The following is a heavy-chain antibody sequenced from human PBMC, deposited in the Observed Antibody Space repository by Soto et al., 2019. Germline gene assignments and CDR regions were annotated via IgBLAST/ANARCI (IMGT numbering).Heavy chain of an antibody. Sequence: GGSLRLSCAASGFTFSSYAMSWVRQAPGKGLEWVSAISGSGGSTYYADSVKGRFTISRDNSKNTLYLQMNSLRAEDTAVYYCAKALYYDILTGDDYWGQGTLVTVSS. V-gene: IGHV3-23*01. CDR1: GFTFSSYA. CDR3: AKALYYDILTGDDY. D-gene: IGHD3-9*01. J-gene: IGHJ4*02. CDR2: ISGSGGST.